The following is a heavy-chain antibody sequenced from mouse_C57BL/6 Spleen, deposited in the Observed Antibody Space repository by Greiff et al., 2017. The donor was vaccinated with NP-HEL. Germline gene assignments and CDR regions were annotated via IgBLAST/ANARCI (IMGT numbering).Heavy chain of an antibody. Sequence: VQGVESGAELMKPGASVKLSCKATGYTFTGYWIEWVKQRPGHGLEWIGEILPGSGSTNYNEKFKGKATFTADTSSNTAYMQLSSLTTEDSAIEYYARCRSTMVRGYFDVWGTGTTVTVSS. D-gene: IGHD2-1*01. CDR1: GYTFTGYW. V-gene: IGHV1-9*01. CDR3: ARCRSTMVRGYFDV. J-gene: IGHJ1*03. CDR2: ILPGSGST.